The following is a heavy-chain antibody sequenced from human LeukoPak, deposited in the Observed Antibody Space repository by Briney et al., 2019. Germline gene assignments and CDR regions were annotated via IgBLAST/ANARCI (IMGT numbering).Heavy chain of an antibody. CDR3: AKALYSSGWYRELGGGY. D-gene: IGHD6-19*01. CDR1: GFTFSSYA. CDR2: ISGSGGST. Sequence: GGSLRLSCAASGFTFSSYAMSWVRQAPGKGLEWVSAISGSGGSTYYEDSVKGRFTISRDNSKNTLYLQMNSLRAEDTAVYYCAKALYSSGWYRELGGGYWGQGALVTVSS. J-gene: IGHJ4*02. V-gene: IGHV3-23*01.